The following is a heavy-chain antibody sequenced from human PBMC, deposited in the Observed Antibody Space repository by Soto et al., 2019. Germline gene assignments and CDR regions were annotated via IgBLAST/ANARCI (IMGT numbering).Heavy chain of an antibody. V-gene: IGHV3-23*01. D-gene: IGHD7-27*01. CDR1: GFTFSSFA. Sequence: GGSLRLSCAASGFTFSSFAMSWVRQAPGEGLEWVSAISGSGGNTYYADSVTGQFTISRDNSKNTLYLQMNSLRAEDTAVYYCTKEWGRPLDYWGQGTPVTVSS. CDR3: TKEWGRPLDY. CDR2: ISGSGGNT. J-gene: IGHJ4*02.